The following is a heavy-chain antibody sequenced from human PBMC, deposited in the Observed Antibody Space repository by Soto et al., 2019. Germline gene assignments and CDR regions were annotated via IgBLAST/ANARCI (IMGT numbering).Heavy chain of an antibody. D-gene: IGHD4-17*01. J-gene: IGHJ5*02. V-gene: IGHV1-18*01. CDR1: GYTFTSYG. Sequence: AASVKVSCKASGYTFTSYGISWVRQAPGQGLEWMGWISAYNGNTNYAQKLQGRVTMTTDTSTSTAYMELRSLRSDDTAVYYCARVVTTVTTRFAWFDPWGQGTLVTLSS. CDR3: ARVVTTVTTRFAWFDP. CDR2: ISAYNGNT.